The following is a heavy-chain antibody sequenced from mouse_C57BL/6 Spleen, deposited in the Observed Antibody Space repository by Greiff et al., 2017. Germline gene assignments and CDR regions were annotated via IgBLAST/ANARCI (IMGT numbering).Heavy chain of an antibody. V-gene: IGHV1-69*01. D-gene: IGHD1-1*01. CDR2: IDPSDSYT. J-gene: IGHJ3*01. CDR1: GYTFTSYW. Sequence: KESCKASGYTFTSYWMHWVKQRPGQGLEWIGEIDPSDSYTNYNQKFKGKSTLTVDKSSSTAYMQLSSLTSEDSAVYYCARNYGTPFAYWGQGTLVTVSA. CDR3: ARNYGTPFAY.